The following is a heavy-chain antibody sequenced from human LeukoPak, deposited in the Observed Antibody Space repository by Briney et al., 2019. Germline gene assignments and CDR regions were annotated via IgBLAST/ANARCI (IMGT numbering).Heavy chain of an antibody. D-gene: IGHD6-13*01. CDR1: GFTFSDYY. CDR2: ISSSGSTI. J-gene: IGHJ6*02. V-gene: IGHV3-11*01. Sequence: GGSLRLSCAASGFTFSDYYMSWIRQAPGKGLEWVSYISSSGSTIYYADSVKGRFTISRDNAKNSLYLQMNSLRAEDTALYYCAKDGSSWYVDGMDVWGQGTTVTVSS. CDR3: AKDGSSWYVDGMDV.